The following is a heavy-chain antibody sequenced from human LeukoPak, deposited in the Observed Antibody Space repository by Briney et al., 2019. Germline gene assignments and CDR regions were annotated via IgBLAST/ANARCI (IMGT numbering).Heavy chain of an antibody. CDR2: ISLSGLT. CDR3: AREQWLGCTVGYFDL. D-gene: IGHD6-19*01. J-gene: IGHJ2*01. CDR1: GGSISSTNW. Sequence: SETLSLTCGVSGGSISSTNWWSWVRQPPGQGLEWIGEISLSGLTNYNPSLKSRVTMSLDKSKNHLSLNLASVTATDTAVYYCAREQWLGCTVGYFDLWGRGTLVTVSS. V-gene: IGHV4-4*02.